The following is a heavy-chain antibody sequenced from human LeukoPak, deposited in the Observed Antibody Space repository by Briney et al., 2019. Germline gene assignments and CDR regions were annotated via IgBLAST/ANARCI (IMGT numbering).Heavy chain of an antibody. CDR3: ARVGNLYYGSGSYYKGDSSYFYGMDV. V-gene: IGHV3-21*06. Sequence: GGSLRLSCAASGFTFSSNSMNWVRQAPGKGLEWVSSISSSSNYIYYADSVKGRFTISRDNAKNSLYLRMNSLRAEDTAVYYCARVGNLYYGSGSYYKGDSSYFYGMDVWGQRTTVTVSS. J-gene: IGHJ6*02. CDR2: ISSSSNYI. CDR1: GFTFSSNS. D-gene: IGHD3-10*01.